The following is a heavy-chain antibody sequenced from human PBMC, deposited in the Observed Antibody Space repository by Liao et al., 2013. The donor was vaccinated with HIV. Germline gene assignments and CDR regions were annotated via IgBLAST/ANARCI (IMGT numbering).Heavy chain of an antibody. V-gene: IGHV4-34*01. CDR1: GGSFSGYY. J-gene: IGHJ5*02. D-gene: IGHD2-15*01. Sequence: QVQLQQWGAGLLKPSETLSLTCAVYGGSFSGYYWSWIRQPPGKGLEWIGEINHSGSTKYNPSLKSRVIISVDTSKNQFSLKLSSVTAADTAVYYCARAQPRLLVVVVAATRRTRFDPLGPGNPGHRLL. CDR3: ARAQPRLLVVVVAATRRTRFDP. CDR2: INHSGST.